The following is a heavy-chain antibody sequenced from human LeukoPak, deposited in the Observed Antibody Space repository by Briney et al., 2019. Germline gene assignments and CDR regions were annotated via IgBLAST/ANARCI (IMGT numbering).Heavy chain of an antibody. J-gene: IGHJ5*02. V-gene: IGHV1-69*06. CDR3: ARAMTTVTTVLRGWFDP. Sequence: ASVKVSCKGSGGTFSSYAISRVRQAPGQGLEWMGGIIPIFGTANYAQKFQGRVTITADKSTSTAYMELSSLRSEDTAVYYCARAMTTVTTVLRGWFDPWGQGTLVTVSS. CDR1: GGTFSSYA. D-gene: IGHD4-17*01. CDR2: IIPIFGTA.